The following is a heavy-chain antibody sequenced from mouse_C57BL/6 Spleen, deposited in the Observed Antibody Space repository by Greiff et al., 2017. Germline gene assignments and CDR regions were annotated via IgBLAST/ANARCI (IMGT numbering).Heavy chain of an antibody. CDR2: INPNSGST. CDR3: AILYYGSSPALFAY. Sequence: VQLQQPGAELVKPGASLKLSCKASGYTFTSYWMHWVKRRPGQGLEWIGMINPNSGSTNYNEKFKSKATMTGDKSTSPAFLQLTSLTSEDSAVYYCAILYYGSSPALFAYWGQGTLVTVSA. CDR1: GYTFTSYW. J-gene: IGHJ3*01. V-gene: IGHV1-64*01. D-gene: IGHD1-1*01.